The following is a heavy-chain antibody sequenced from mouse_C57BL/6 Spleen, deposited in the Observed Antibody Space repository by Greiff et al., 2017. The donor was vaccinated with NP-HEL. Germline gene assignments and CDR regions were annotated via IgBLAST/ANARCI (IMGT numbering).Heavy chain of an antibody. V-gene: IGHV5-9-1*02. D-gene: IGHD2-1*01. CDR1: GFTFSSYA. Sequence: EVMLVESGEGLVKPGGSLKLSCAASGFTFSSYAMSWVRQTPEKRLEWVAYISSGGDYIYYAATVKGRFTISRDNARNTLYLQMSSLKSEDTAMYYCTRDQVNYEGFDYWGQGTTLTVSS. CDR3: TRDQVNYEGFDY. CDR2: ISSGGDYI. J-gene: IGHJ2*01.